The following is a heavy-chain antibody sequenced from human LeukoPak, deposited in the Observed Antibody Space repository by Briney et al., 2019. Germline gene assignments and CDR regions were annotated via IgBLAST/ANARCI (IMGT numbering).Heavy chain of an antibody. D-gene: IGHD6-13*01. J-gene: IGHJ6*03. Sequence: GASVKVSCKASGYTFTSYDINWVRQATGQGLEWMGWMNPNSGNTGYAQKFQGRVTMTRNTSISTAYMELSSLRSEDTAVYYCAVKGVGSSWYRGYYYYYMDVWGKGTTVTVSS. V-gene: IGHV1-8*01. CDR3: AVKGVGSSWYRGYYYYYMDV. CDR1: GYTFTSYD. CDR2: MNPNSGNT.